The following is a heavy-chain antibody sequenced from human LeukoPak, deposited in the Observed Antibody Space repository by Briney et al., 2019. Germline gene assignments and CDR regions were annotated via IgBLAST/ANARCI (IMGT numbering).Heavy chain of an antibody. CDR1: GFTFSIYW. J-gene: IGHJ4*02. V-gene: IGHV3-7*04. Sequence: TGGSLRLSCAASGFTFSIYWMSWVRQAPGKGLEWVANINQDGSEEYYVDSLKGRFTISRDNAKNSPYLQMNSLRADDTAVYYCARYCSIGSCFDYWGQGTLVTVSS. CDR2: INQDGSEE. D-gene: IGHD2-15*01. CDR3: ARYCSIGSCFDY.